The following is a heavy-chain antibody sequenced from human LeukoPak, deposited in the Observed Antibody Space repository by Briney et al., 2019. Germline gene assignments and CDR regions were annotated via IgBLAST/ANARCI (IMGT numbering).Heavy chain of an antibody. CDR2: ISGDGDTA. CDR3: ARRSYDSYYGMDV. J-gene: IGHJ6*02. V-gene: IGHV3-43*02. D-gene: IGHD2-2*01. CDR1: GFSFGDYV. Sequence: PGGSLRLSCAASGFSFGDYVMHWVRQGPGKGLEWVSLISGDGDTAYFADSVKGRFTISRDNSKNSLYLQMNSLRTEDTALCYCARRSYDSYYGMDVWGQGTTVTVS.